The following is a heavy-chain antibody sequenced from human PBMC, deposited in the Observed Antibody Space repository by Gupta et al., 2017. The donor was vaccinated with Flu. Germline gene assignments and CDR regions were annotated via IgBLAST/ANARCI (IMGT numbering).Heavy chain of an antibody. CDR1: GGSISNYY. D-gene: IGHD6-19*01. CDR2: IYNSGSADY. J-gene: IGHJ4*02. CDR3: ARGGVYNSGWYLFLPY. Sequence: QVQLQESGPGLVKPSETLSLTCTVSGGSISNYYWSWIRQSPGKGLEWIGYIYNSGSADYDYNPSLKGRVTISIDTSKNQFSLRLSSVTAADTAVYYCARGGVYNSGWYLFLPYWGQGALVTVS. V-gene: IGHV4-59*01.